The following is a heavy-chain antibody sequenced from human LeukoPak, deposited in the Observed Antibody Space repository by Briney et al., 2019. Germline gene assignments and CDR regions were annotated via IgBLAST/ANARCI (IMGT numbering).Heavy chain of an antibody. CDR2: ISSSSSTI. Sequence: GGSLRLSCAASGFTFSSYSMNWVRQAPGKGLEWVSYISSSSSTIYYADSVKGRFTISRDNAKNSVYLQMNSLGADDTAVYYCATYSILNAREFRYWGQGTLVTVTS. D-gene: IGHD4-11*01. V-gene: IGHV3-48*04. CDR1: GFTFSSYS. CDR3: ATYSILNAREFRY. J-gene: IGHJ1*01.